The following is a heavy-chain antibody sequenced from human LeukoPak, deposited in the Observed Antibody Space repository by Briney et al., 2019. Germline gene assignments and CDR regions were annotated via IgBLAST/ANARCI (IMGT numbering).Heavy chain of an antibody. CDR3: AKDDGMVTLYYYYYMDV. Sequence: GGSLRLSCAASGFTFRNYGMHWVRQAPGKGLEWVAVTSHDGSNKYYTDSVKGRFTISRDNSKDTLYLQMNSLRPEDTAVYYCAKDDGMVTLYYYYYMDVWGKGTTVTVSS. D-gene: IGHD3-10*01. V-gene: IGHV3-30*18. CDR1: GFTFRNYG. CDR2: TSHDGSNK. J-gene: IGHJ6*03.